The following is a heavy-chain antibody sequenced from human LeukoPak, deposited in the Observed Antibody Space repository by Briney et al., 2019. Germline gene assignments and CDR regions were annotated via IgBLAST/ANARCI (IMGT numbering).Heavy chain of an antibody. D-gene: IGHD4-11*01. CDR1: GGSISSYY. J-gene: IGHJ4*02. CDR3: AREGGLQHHFDY. V-gene: IGHV4-59*12. Sequence: SETLSLTCTVSGGSISSYYWSWIRQPPGKGLEWIGYIYYSGSTIYNPSLKSRVTISVDTSKNQFSLKLSSVTAADTAVYYCAREGGLQHHFDYWGQGTLVTVSS. CDR2: IYYSGST.